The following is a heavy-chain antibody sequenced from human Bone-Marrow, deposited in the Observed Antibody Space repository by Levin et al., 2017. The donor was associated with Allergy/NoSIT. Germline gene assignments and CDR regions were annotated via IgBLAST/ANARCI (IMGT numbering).Heavy chain of an antibody. CDR3: AKDGGGLLWIGEILDAFDI. Sequence: PGGSLRLSCAASGFTFSTYAMHWVRQAPGKGLEWLAVISFDGTYSYYLDSVKGRFTISRDNSKSTLDLQMNSLRPEDTAIYYCAKDGGGLLWIGEILDAFDIWGQGTMVTVSP. CDR1: GFTFSTYA. D-gene: IGHD3-10*01. V-gene: IGHV3-30*18. CDR2: ISFDGTYS. J-gene: IGHJ3*02.